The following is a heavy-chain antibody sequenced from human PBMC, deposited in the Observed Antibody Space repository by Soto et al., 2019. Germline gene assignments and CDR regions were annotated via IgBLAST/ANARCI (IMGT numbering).Heavy chain of an antibody. D-gene: IGHD3-3*01. V-gene: IGHV4-31*03. CDR1: GGSISSGGYY. CDR3: ARDPSLRSDYYYGMDV. CDR2: IYYSGST. Sequence: QVQLQESGPGLVKPSQTLSLTCTVSGGSISSGGYYWSWIRQHPGKGLEWIGYIYYSGSTYYNPSLKSRVTISVDTSKNQFSLKLSSVTAADTAVYYCARDPSLRSDYYYGMDVWGQGTTVTVSS. J-gene: IGHJ6*02.